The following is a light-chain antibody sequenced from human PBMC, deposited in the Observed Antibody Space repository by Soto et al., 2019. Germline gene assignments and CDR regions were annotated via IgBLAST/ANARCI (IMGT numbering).Light chain of an antibody. V-gene: IGKV2-28*01. CDR2: LGS. J-gene: IGKJ5*01. CDR1: QRLLHTNGNNY. CDR3: MQALQTPIT. Sequence: IVMTQSPLSLPVIPGEPASISCSSSQRLLHTNGNNYLDWYLQKAGQSPQLLIYLGSNRASGVPERFSGSGSGTDFTLKISRVQAEDVGVYYCMQALQTPITFGQGTRLEIK.